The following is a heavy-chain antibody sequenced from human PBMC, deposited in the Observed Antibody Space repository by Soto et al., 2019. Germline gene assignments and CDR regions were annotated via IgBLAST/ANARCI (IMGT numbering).Heavy chain of an antibody. V-gene: IGHV3-23*01. Sequence: GGSLRLSCAASGFTFSSYAMSWVRQAPGKGLEWVSAISGSGGSTYYADSVKGRFTISRDNSKNTLYLQMNSLRAEDTAVYYCAKPILSEARRPSADYDSSGYYDCWGQGTLVTVSS. J-gene: IGHJ4*02. CDR2: ISGSGGST. CDR3: AKPILSEARRPSADYDSSGYYDC. CDR1: GFTFSSYA. D-gene: IGHD3-22*01.